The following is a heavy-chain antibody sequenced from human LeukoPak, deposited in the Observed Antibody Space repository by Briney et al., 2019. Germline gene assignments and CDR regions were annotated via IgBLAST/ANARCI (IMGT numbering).Heavy chain of an antibody. CDR2: INHSGST. Sequence: SETLSLTCAVYGGSFSGYYWSWIRQPPGKGLEWIGEINHSGSTNYNPSLKSRVTISVDTSKNQFSLKLSSVTAADTAVYYCARYRSSTSCYDAFDIWGQGTMVTVSS. J-gene: IGHJ3*02. V-gene: IGHV4-34*01. CDR3: ARYRSSTSCYDAFDI. D-gene: IGHD2-2*01. CDR1: GGSFSGYY.